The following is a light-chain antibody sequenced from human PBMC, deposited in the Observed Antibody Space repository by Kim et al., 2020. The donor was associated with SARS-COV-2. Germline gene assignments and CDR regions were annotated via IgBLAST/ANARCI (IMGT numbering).Light chain of an antibody. V-gene: IGKV3D-15*01. J-gene: IGKJ4*01. Sequence: VSPGDGATRSCRASQSISSHVAWFQQKRGQAPRLLIYDASTRAPGIPARFSGSGSGTDFTLTISSLQSEDFAAYYCQQYHDRPEAFGGGTKVDIK. CDR3: QQYHDRPEA. CDR1: QSISSH. CDR2: DAS.